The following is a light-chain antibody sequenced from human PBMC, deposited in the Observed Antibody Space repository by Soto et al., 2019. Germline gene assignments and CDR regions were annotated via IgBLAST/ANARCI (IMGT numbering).Light chain of an antibody. CDR1: SSDVGGYNY. J-gene: IGLJ1*01. CDR3: SSCTRTSTCL. CDR2: EVG. V-gene: IGLV2-14*01. Sequence: QSVLTQPASVSGSPGQSITISCTGTSSDVGGYNYVSWYQQYPGKAPKLIIYEVGNRPSGVSNRFSGSKSGNTASLTISGLQAEDETDYYCSSCTRTSTCLFGTGTKVTVL.